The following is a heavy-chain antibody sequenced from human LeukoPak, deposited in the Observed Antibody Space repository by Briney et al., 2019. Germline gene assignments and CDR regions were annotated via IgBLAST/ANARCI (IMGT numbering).Heavy chain of an antibody. Sequence: SETLSLTCTVSGGSISSSSYYWGWIRQPPGKGLEWIGSIYYSGSTYYNPSLKSRVTISVDTSKNQFSLKLSSVTAADTAVYYCARDAGGNYDFWSGSYFDYWGQGTLVTVSS. J-gene: IGHJ4*02. V-gene: IGHV4-39*02. CDR1: GGSISSSSYY. CDR3: ARDAGGNYDFWSGSYFDY. D-gene: IGHD3-3*01. CDR2: IYYSGST.